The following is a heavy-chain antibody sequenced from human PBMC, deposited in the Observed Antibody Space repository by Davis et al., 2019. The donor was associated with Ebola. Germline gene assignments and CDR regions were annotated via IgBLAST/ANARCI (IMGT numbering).Heavy chain of an antibody. CDR1: GGSFSGYY. V-gene: IGHV4-34*01. CDR3: ARDGGYSYGYGG. CDR2: INHSGST. J-gene: IGHJ4*02. D-gene: IGHD5-18*01. Sequence: MPGGSLRLSCAVYGGSFSGYYWSWIRQPPGKGLEWIGEINHSGSTNYNPSLKSRVTISVDTSKNQFSLKLSSVTAADTAVYYCARDGGYSYGYGGWGQGTLVTVSS.